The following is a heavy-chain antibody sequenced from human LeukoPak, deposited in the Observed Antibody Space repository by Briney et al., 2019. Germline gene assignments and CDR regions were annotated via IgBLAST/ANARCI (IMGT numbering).Heavy chain of an antibody. Sequence: SETLSLTCTVSGGSISSYYWSWIRQPPGKGLEWIGYIYYSGSTNYNPSLKSRVTISVDTSENQFSLKLSSVTAADTAVYYCARIAVAGPADYWGQGTLVTVSS. J-gene: IGHJ4*02. CDR3: ARIAVAGPADY. D-gene: IGHD6-19*01. CDR2: IYYSGST. V-gene: IGHV4-59*01. CDR1: GGSISSYY.